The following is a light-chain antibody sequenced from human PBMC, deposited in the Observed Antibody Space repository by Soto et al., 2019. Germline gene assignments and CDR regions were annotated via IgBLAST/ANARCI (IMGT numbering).Light chain of an antibody. Sequence: EIVLTQTPATQSLSPGERATLSCRASQSVGSYLAWYQQKPGQAPRLLIYDASNRATGIPARFSGSGSGTDFTLTISSLEPEVFAVYYCQQRSNWPPLTFGGGTKVEIK. CDR1: QSVGSY. V-gene: IGKV3-11*01. CDR2: DAS. J-gene: IGKJ4*01. CDR3: QQRSNWPPLT.